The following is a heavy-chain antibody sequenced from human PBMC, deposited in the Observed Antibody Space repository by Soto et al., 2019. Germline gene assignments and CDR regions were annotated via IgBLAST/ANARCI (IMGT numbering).Heavy chain of an antibody. CDR3: ARQVYYDFWSGYPDY. CDR2: IYYSGST. CDR1: GGSISSSSYY. Sequence: PSETLSLTCTVSGGSISSSSYYWGWIRQPPGKGLEWIGSIYYSGSTYYNPSLKSRVTISVDTSKNQFSLKLSSVTAADTAVYYCARQVYYDFWSGYPDYWGQGTLVTVSS. V-gene: IGHV4-39*01. D-gene: IGHD3-3*01. J-gene: IGHJ4*02.